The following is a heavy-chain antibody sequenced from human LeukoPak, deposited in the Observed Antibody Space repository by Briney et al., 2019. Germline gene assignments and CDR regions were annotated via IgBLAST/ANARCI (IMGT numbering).Heavy chain of an antibody. J-gene: IGHJ3*02. CDR3: ARYQTPIAAAGSRYAFDI. CDR1: GGSISSYY. D-gene: IGHD6-13*01. V-gene: IGHV4-59*01. CDR2: IYYSGST. Sequence: SETLSLTCTVSGGSISSYYWSWIRQPPGKGLEWIGYIYYSGSTSYNPSLKSRVTMLVDTSKNQFSLKLSSVTAADTAVYCCARYQTPIAAAGSRYAFDIWGQGTMVTVSS.